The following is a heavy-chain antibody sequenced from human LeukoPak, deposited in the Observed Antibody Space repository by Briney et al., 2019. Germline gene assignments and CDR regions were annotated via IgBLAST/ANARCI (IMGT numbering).Heavy chain of an antibody. CDR3: ARETVDFWSGPIDY. Sequence: SQTLSLTCTVSGGSISSGSYYWSWIRQPAGKGLEWIGRIYTSGSTNYNPSLKSRVTISVDTSKNQFSLKLSSVTAADTAAYYCARETVDFWSGPIDYWGQGTLVTVSS. D-gene: IGHD3-3*01. CDR1: GGSISSGSYY. V-gene: IGHV4-61*02. CDR2: IYTSGST. J-gene: IGHJ4*02.